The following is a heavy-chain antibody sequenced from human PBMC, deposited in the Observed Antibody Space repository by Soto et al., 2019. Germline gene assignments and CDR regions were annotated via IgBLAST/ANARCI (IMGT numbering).Heavy chain of an antibody. CDR1: GFTFGNYA. CDR3: AKGFIVVVTVLRPDDAFNV. J-gene: IGHJ3*01. Sequence: DVQLLESGGGLVQPGGSLRLACAASGFTFGNYAINWVRLAPGKGLEWVSGISGGGGSTYYADSVKGRFTIFRDTSKNTVFLQMNSLRADDTAVYYCAKGFIVVVTVLRPDDAFNVWGQGTMVTVSP. CDR2: ISGGGGST. V-gene: IGHV3-23*01. D-gene: IGHD2-21*02.